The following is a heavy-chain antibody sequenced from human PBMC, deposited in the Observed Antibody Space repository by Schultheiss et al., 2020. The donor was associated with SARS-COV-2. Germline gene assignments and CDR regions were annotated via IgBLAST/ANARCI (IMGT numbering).Heavy chain of an antibody. CDR2: ITYSGDDT. CDR1: GFTFSSYW. CDR3: AREMATMGFGFDY. J-gene: IGHJ4*02. V-gene: IGHV3-21*01. D-gene: IGHD5-24*01. Sequence: GGSLRLSCAASGFTFSSYWMSWVRQAPGKGLEWVSTITYSGDDTYYADSLKGRFTISRDNAKNSLYLQMTRLTAEDTAEYYCAREMATMGFGFDYWGQGTLVTVSS.